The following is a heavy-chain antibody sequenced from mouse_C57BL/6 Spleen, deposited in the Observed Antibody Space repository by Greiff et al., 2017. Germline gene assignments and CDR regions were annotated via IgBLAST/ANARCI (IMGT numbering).Heavy chain of an antibody. V-gene: IGHV1-82*01. CDR1: GYAFSSSW. J-gene: IGHJ1*03. D-gene: IGHD1-1*01. CDR2: IYPGDGDT. CDR3: ARGGTTVGAKGYFDV. Sequence: VQLQQSGPELVKPGASVKISCKASGYAFSSSWMNWVKQRPGQGLEWIGRIYPGDGDTNYNRQFKGKATLTAAKSSSTAYMQLGSLTSENSAVYVCARGGTTVGAKGYFDVWGKGTTVTVSS.